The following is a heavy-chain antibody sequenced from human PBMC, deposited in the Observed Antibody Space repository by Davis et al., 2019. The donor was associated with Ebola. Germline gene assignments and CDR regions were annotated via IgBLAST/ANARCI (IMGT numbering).Heavy chain of an antibody. CDR1: GYTFTSYE. CDR3: ARDSAKVVAATLDY. V-gene: IGHV1-8*03. D-gene: IGHD2-15*01. Sequence: ASVKVSCKASGYTFTSYEINWVRQATGQGLEWMGWMHSNSNNAGYAQKFRGRVTISRDTPASTAYMELSSLRSEDTAVYYCARDSAKVVAATLDYWGQGTLVTVSS. J-gene: IGHJ4*02. CDR2: MHSNSNNA.